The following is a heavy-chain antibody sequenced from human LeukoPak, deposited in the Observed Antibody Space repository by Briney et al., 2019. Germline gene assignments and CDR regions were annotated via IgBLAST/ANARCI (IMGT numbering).Heavy chain of an antibody. V-gene: IGHV3-11*06. CDR1: GFTLSDYY. Sequence: SGGSLRLSCAASGFTLSDYYMSWIRQAPGKGLEWVSYISSSSSYTNYADSVKGRFTISRDNAKNSLYLQMNSLRAEDTAVYYCASSTFHWFDPWGQGTLVTVSS. CDR2: ISSSSSYT. D-gene: IGHD2-2*01. J-gene: IGHJ5*02. CDR3: ASSTFHWFDP.